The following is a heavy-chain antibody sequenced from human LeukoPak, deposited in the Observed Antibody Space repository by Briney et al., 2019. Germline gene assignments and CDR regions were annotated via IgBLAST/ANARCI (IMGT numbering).Heavy chain of an antibody. V-gene: IGHV1-46*01. D-gene: IGHD6-13*01. Sequence: GASVKVSCKASGYTFTSYYMHWVRQAPGQGLEWMGIINPSGGSTSYAQKFQGRVTMTRDMSTSAVYMELSSLRSEDTAVYYCARDGEAAAALDYWGQGTLVTVSS. CDR2: INPSGGST. J-gene: IGHJ4*02. CDR3: ARDGEAAAALDY. CDR1: GYTFTSYY.